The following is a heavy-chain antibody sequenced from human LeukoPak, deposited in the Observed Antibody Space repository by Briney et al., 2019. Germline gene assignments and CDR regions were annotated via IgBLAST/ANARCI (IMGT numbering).Heavy chain of an antibody. V-gene: IGHV4-39*01. CDR1: GDSVSRSDSY. D-gene: IGHD3-22*01. J-gene: IGHJ1*01. Sequence: SETLSLTCSVSGDSVSRSDSYWDWIRQPPGKGLEWIGTIYYSGRTYYSPSLKSRVTMSVDPSNNQFSLNLRSVTAADTALYYCARRRYYDGSGYLEWGQGPLLSVSS. CDR3: ARRRYYDGSGYLE. CDR2: IYYSGRT.